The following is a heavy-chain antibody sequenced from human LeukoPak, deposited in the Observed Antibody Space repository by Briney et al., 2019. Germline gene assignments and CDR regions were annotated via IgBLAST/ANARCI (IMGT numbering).Heavy chain of an antibody. CDR2: INHSGST. J-gene: IGHJ4*02. Sequence: SETLSLTCAVYGGSFSGYYWSWIRQPPGKGLEWIGEINHSGSTNYNPSLKSRVTISVDTSKNQFSLKLSSVTAADTAVYYCARWGGRSGGWYQSDYWGQGTLVTVSS. D-gene: IGHD6-19*01. CDR1: GGSFSGYY. CDR3: ARWGGRSGGWYQSDY. V-gene: IGHV4-34*01.